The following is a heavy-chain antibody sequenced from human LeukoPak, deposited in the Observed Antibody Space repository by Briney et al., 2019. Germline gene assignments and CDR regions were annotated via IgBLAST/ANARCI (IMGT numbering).Heavy chain of an antibody. CDR1: GYTFTSYD. Sequence: GASVKVSCKASGYTFTSYDINWVRQATGQGLEWMGWMNPNSGNTGYAQKFQGRVTMTRNTSISTAYMELSSLSSEDTAVYYCARGITYYYDSSGSEWGQGTLVTVSS. V-gene: IGHV1-8*01. CDR2: MNPNSGNT. D-gene: IGHD3-22*01. J-gene: IGHJ4*02. CDR3: ARGITYYYDSSGSE.